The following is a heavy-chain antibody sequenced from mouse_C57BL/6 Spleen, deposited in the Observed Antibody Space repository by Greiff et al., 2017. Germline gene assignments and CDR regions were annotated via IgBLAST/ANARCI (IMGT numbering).Heavy chain of an antibody. CDR1: GYTFTSYW. Sequence: QVQLQQSGTELVKPGASVKLSCKASGYTFTSYWMHWVKQRPGQGLEWIGNINPSNGGTKYNEKFKSKATMTVDKSSSTAYMQLSSRTSEDSAVYYCAYYYGSIYAMDCWGQGTSVTVSS. V-gene: IGHV1-53*01. CDR2: INPSNGGT. D-gene: IGHD1-1*01. J-gene: IGHJ4*01. CDR3: AYYYGSIYAMDC.